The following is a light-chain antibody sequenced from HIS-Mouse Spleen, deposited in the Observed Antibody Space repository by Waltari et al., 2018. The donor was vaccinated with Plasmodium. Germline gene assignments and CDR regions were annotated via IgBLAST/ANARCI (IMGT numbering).Light chain of an antibody. J-gene: IGKJ1*01. CDR1: QSIRSY. Sequence: DIQMTQSPSSLSASVGDRVTITWRASQSIRSYLNWYQKKPGKAPKRLIYATSRLQSGVPTRVSGRGSGTDFTLTISSLQPEDFATYYCQQNYNTGTFGQGTKVEIK. CDR3: QQNYNTGT. V-gene: IGKV1-39*01. CDR2: ATS.